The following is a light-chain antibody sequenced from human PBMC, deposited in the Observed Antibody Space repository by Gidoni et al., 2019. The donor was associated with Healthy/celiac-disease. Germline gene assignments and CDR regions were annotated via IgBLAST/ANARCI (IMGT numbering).Light chain of an antibody. CDR1: SSDVGGYNY. J-gene: IGLJ2*01. CDR2: EVS. Sequence: QSALTQPVPVSGSPGQSITISCTGTSSDVGGYNYVSWYQQHPGKAPKLMIYEVSNRPSGVSNRFSGSKSGNTASLTISGLQAEDEADYYCSSYTSSSTNVVFGGGTKLTVL. V-gene: IGLV2-14*01. CDR3: SSYTSSSTNVV.